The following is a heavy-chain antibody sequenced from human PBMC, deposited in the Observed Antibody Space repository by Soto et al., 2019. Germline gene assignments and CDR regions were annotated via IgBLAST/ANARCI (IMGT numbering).Heavy chain of an antibody. J-gene: IGHJ6*02. CDR2: MNPNSGNT. CDR3: AGTRSGGYDFWSGYYTDYYYGLAV. CDR1: GYTFTSYD. V-gene: IGHV1-8*01. Sequence: GASVKVSCKASGYTFTSYDINWVRQATGQGLEWMGWMNPNSGNTGYAQKFQGRVTMTRNTSISTAYMELSSLRSEDTAVYYCAGTRSGGYDFWSGYYTDYYYGLAVWGQGTTVTVSS. D-gene: IGHD3-3*01.